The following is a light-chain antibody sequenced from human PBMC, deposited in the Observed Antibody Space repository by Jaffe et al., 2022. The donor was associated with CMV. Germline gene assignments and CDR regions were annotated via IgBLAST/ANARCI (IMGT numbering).Light chain of an antibody. CDR1: RSDVGGYNY. J-gene: IGLJ3*02. CDR2: DVT. V-gene: IGLV2-14*03. Sequence: QSALTQPASVSGSPGQSITISCTGTRSDVGGYNYVSWYQQHPGKAPKLIIYDVTDRPSGVSNRFSGSKSGNTASLTISGLQAEDEADYYCSSYTSTFTRVFGGGTKLTVL. CDR3: SSYTSTFTRV.